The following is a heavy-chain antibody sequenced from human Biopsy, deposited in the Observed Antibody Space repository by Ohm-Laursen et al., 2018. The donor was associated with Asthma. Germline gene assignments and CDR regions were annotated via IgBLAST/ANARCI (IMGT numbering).Heavy chain of an antibody. J-gene: IGHJ4*02. V-gene: IGHV4-39*01. Sequence: SDTLSLTCTVSGGSMSSSSYYWGWIRQPPGKGLEWMGSISYTGSAYHNPSLKSRVTISVNTSKNHFSLKLSSETAADTAVYYCARHWDWGSFFDYWGQGTPVTVSS. D-gene: IGHD7-27*01. CDR2: ISYTGSA. CDR3: ARHWDWGSFFDY. CDR1: GGSMSSSSYY.